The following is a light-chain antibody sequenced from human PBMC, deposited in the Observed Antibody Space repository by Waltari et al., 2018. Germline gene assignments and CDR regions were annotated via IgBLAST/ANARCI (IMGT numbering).Light chain of an antibody. CDR2: TAP. CDR3: QQTYITPYT. J-gene: IGKJ2*01. V-gene: IGKV1-39*01. CDR1: QSIAGH. Sequence: DIQMTQTPSSLSPSVGDRVTITCRASQSIAGHLNWFQQQPGRAPKLLIHTAPSLQSGVPSRFSGSGSGTHFTLIISSLQPEDFATYFCQQTYITPYTFGQGTKLEIK.